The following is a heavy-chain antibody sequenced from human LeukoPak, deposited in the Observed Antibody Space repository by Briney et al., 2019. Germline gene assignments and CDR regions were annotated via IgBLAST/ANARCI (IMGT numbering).Heavy chain of an antibody. CDR1: GFTFSNAW. D-gene: IGHD3-22*01. V-gene: IGHV3-15*01. CDR2: IYSKTDGGTT. J-gene: IGHJ4*02. Sequence: GGSLRVSCAASGFTFSNAWMNWVRQAPGKGLEWVGRIYSKTDGGTTEYAAPVKGRFSISRDDSKNTLDLQMHSLKTDDTALYYCATGSNRYDSSDFDYWGQGTLVTVPS. CDR3: ATGSNRYDSSDFDY.